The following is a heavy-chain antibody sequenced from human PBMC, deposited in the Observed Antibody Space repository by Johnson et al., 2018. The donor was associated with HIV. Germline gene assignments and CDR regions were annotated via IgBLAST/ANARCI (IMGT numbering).Heavy chain of an antibody. CDR1: GFTFSSSA. Sequence: VQLVESGGGVVQPGRSLRLSCAASGFTFSSSAMHWVHQAPGKGLEWVSVIYSGGSTYYADSVKGRFTISRDNSKNTLYLQMNSLRVEDTAVYYCASEVRGVLDIWGQGTMVTVSS. J-gene: IGHJ3*02. V-gene: IGHV3-66*01. CDR2: IYSGGST. D-gene: IGHD3-10*01. CDR3: ASEVRGVLDI.